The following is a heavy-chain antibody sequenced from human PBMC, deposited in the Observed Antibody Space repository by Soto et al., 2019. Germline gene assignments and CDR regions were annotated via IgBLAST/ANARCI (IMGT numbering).Heavy chain of an antibody. D-gene: IGHD3-10*01. CDR1: GDSITSYY. J-gene: IGHJ5*02. Sequence: SETLSLTCTVSGDSITSYYWSWIRQPPGKGLEWVGYISYTGSTIYNPSLESRATISLDTSKNQVSLSLNSVTVADMAVYYCARVGELHVWFGPWGRGTLVTVSS. V-gene: IGHV4-59*13. CDR3: ARVGELHVWFGP. CDR2: ISYTGST.